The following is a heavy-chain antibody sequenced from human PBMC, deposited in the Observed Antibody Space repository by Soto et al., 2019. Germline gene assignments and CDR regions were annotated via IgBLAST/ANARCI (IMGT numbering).Heavy chain of an antibody. V-gene: IGHV1-18*04. CDR3: ARHRFNYYDDTVYYYFDY. J-gene: IGHJ4*02. CDR1: GYSFTSYG. CDR2: ISGHNGNT. Sequence: QVQLVQSAAEVKKPGASVKVSCKASGYSFTSYGISWVRQAPGQGPEWMGWISGHNGNTNHPQSLQGRVTMPTDTSRNTAYMELRSLRSDDTAVYYCARHRFNYYDDTVYYYFDYWGQGTLVTVSS. D-gene: IGHD3-22*01.